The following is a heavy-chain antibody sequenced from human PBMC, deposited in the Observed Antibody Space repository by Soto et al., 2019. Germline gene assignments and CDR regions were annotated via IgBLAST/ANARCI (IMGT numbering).Heavy chain of an antibody. CDR2: ISSSSSTI. J-gene: IGHJ6*02. CDR3: ARDRPRSGYDFKDYYYYGMDV. D-gene: IGHD5-12*01. CDR1: GFTFSSYS. V-gene: IGHV3-48*02. Sequence: GGSVRLSCAASGFTFSSYSMNWVRQAPGKGLEWVSYISSSSSTIYYADSVKGRFTISRDNAKNSLYLQMNSLRDEDTAVYYCARDRPRSGYDFKDYYYYGMDVWGQGTTVTVSS.